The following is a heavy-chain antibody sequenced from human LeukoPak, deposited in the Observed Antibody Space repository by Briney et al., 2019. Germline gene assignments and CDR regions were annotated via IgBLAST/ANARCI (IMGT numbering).Heavy chain of an antibody. J-gene: IGHJ5*02. CDR3: ARAVGYCSSTSCHPRWFDP. V-gene: IGHV4-31*03. Sequence: SQTLSLTCTVSGGSISSGGYYWSWIRQHPGKGLEWIGCIYYSGSTYYNPSLKSRVTISVDTSKNQFSLKLSSVTAADTAVYYCARAVGYCSSTSCHPRWFDPWGQGTLVTVSS. CDR2: IYYSGST. D-gene: IGHD2-2*01. CDR1: GGSISSGGYY.